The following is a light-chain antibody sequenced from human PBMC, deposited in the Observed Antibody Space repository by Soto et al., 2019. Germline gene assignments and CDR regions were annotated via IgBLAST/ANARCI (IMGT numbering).Light chain of an antibody. J-gene: IGKJ5*01. CDR1: QSISNY. CDR2: GAS. Sequence: DIVLTQSPATLSLSTGERATLSCRASQSISNYLAWYQQKPGQAPRLLISGASSRATGIPDRFTGSGSETSFTLTISRLEPEDFALYYCQHYQSGHPITFGQGTRLEI. CDR3: QHYQSGHPIT. V-gene: IGKV3-20*01.